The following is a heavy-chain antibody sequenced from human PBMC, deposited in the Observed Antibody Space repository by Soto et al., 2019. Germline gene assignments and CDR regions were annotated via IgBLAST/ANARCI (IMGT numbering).Heavy chain of an antibody. J-gene: IGHJ4*02. Sequence: TSETLSLTCIVSGGSISSYYWSWIRQPPGKGLEWIGYIYYSGSTNYNPSLKSRVTISVDTSKNQFSLKLSSVTAADTAVYYCARDFGFYFDYWGQGTLVTVSS. V-gene: IGHV4-59*12. D-gene: IGHD3-3*01. CDR3: ARDFGFYFDY. CDR1: GGSISSYY. CDR2: IYYSGST.